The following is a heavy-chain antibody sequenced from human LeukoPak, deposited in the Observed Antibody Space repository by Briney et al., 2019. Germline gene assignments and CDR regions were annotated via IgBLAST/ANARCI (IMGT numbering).Heavy chain of an antibody. Sequence: PGGSLRLSCAASGFTFSSCAMNWVRQAPGKGLEWVSGISGSGGITHYADSVRGRFTISRDNSKNTLYLQMNSLRAEDTAVYYCARVNGDYVYLDYWGQGTLVTVSS. CDR1: GFTFSSCA. D-gene: IGHD4-17*01. J-gene: IGHJ4*02. CDR2: ISGSGGIT. CDR3: ARVNGDYVYLDY. V-gene: IGHV3-23*01.